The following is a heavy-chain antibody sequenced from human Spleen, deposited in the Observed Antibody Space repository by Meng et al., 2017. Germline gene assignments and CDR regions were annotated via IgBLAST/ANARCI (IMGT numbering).Heavy chain of an antibody. Sequence: QVQLVKCGAEVKKPGASVKVSCKASGYTFTGYYMHWVRQAPGQGLEWMGLINPSSGGTNYAQKFQGRVTMTRDTSISTAYMELSRLRSDDTAVYYCARDSYWDLDLIHWGQGTLVTVSS. CDR3: ARDSYWDLDLIH. V-gene: IGHV1-2*06. J-gene: IGHJ4*02. D-gene: IGHD3-3*01. CDR2: INPSSGGT. CDR1: GYTFTGYY.